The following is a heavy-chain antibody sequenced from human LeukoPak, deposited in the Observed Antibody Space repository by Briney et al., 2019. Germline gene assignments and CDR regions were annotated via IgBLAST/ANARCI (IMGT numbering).Heavy chain of an antibody. CDR2: ISSSGGTI. V-gene: IGHV3-48*03. CDR3: ARLHYDFVWGIFDY. J-gene: IGHJ4*02. D-gene: IGHD3-16*01. CDR1: GFTFSSYE. Sequence: GGSLRLSCAASGFTFSSYEMNWVRQAPGKGLEWVSYISSSGGTIYYADSVKGRFTISRDNAKNSLYLQMNSLRAEDTAVYYCARLHYDFVWGIFDYWGQGTLVTVSS.